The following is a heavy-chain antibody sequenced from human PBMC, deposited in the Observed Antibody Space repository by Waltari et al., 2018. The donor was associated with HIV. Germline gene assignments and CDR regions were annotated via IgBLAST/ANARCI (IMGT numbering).Heavy chain of an antibody. D-gene: IGHD2-15*01. Sequence: QLQLQESGPGLVKPSETLSLTCTVSGGSISSSSYYWGWIRQPPGKGLEWIGSIYYSGSTYYNPSLKSRVTISVDTSKNQFSLKLSSVTAADTAVYYCARQKYCSGGSCPYNWFDPWGQGTLVTVSS. V-gene: IGHV4-39*01. CDR2: IYYSGST. J-gene: IGHJ5*02. CDR1: GGSISSSSYY. CDR3: ARQKYCSGGSCPYNWFDP.